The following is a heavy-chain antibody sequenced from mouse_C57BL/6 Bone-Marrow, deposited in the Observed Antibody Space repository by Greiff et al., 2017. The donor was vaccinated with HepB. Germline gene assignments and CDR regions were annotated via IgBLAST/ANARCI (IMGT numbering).Heavy chain of an antibody. CDR1: GYTFTSYW. V-gene: IGHV1-55*01. D-gene: IGHD1-1*01. CDR3: ARTEYYGSRGGY. CDR2: IYPGSGST. J-gene: IGHJ2*01. Sequence: QVQLQQPGAELVKPGASVKMSCKASGYTFTSYWITWVKQRPGQGLEWIGDIYPGSGSTNYNEKFKSKATLTVDTSSSTAYMQLSSLTSEDSAVYYCARTEYYGSRGGYWGQGTTLTVSS.